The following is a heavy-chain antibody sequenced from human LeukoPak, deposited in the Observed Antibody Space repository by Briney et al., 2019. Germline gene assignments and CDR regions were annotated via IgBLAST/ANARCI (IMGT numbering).Heavy chain of an antibody. CDR3: ARVGFRPVLGSWYYYMDV. D-gene: IGHD3-10*01. CDR1: GGSISSYY. J-gene: IGHJ6*03. V-gene: IGHV4-4*07. CDR2: IYTSGST. Sequence: SETLSLTCTVSGGSISSYYWSWIRQPAGKGLEWIGRIYTSGSTNYNPSLKSRVTMSVDTSKNQFSLKLSSVTAADTTVYYCARVGFRPVLGSWYYYMDVWGKGTTVTVSS.